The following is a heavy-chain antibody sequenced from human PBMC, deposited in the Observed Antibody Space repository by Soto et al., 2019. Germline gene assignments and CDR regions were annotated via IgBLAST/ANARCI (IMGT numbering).Heavy chain of an antibody. J-gene: IGHJ4*02. D-gene: IGHD3-9*01. CDR2: IYWDDDK. Sequence: SGPTLVNPTQTLTLTCTFSGFSLSTSGVGVGWIRQPQGKALEWLALIYWDDDKRYSPSLKSRLTITKDTSKNQVVLTMTNMDPVDTATYYCAHIRPYYDILTGYYIDSHFYYWGQGTLVTVSS. V-gene: IGHV2-5*02. CDR1: GFSLSTSGVG. CDR3: AHIRPYYDILTGYYIDSHFYY.